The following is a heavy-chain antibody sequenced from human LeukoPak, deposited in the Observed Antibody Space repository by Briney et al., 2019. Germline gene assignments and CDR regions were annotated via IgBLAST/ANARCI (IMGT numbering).Heavy chain of an antibody. CDR1: GGSISSSTYY. CDR3: ARLEEGATGNYFDY. J-gene: IGHJ4*02. CDR2: INFSGTT. V-gene: IGHV4-39*07. Sequence: SETLFLTCTVPGGSISSSTYYWVWVRQPPGKGLEWIGSINFSGTTYYTSSLKSRVTMSVDTSKNKFSLKQTSVTAADTAVYYCARLEEGATGNYFDYWGQGTLVTVPS. D-gene: IGHD1-26*01.